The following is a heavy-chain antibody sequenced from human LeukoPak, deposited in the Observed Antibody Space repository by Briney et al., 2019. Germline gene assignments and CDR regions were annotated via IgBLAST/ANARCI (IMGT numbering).Heavy chain of an antibody. V-gene: IGHV3-33*01. CDR3: AREVTVKNYYYHYMDV. D-gene: IGHD4-17*01. Sequence: QPGRSLRLSYAAYRFTFSRYGMHCVRQAPGKGLEWVAVKWYDGSNKYYADSVKGRFTISRDNSKNTLYLQMNSLRAEDTAVYYCAREVTVKNYYYHYMDVWGKGTTVTVSS. CDR1: RFTFSRYG. J-gene: IGHJ6*03. CDR2: KWYDGSNK.